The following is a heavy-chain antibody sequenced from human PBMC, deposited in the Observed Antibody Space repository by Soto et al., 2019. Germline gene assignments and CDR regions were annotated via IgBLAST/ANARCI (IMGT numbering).Heavy chain of an antibody. D-gene: IGHD3-16*01. Sequence: SVKVSCKASGGTFSSYAINWVRQAPGQGLEWMGGIIPIFGTANYAQKFQGRVTITADESTSTAYMELSSLRSEDTAVYYCATPMYYDYVWGNLSAFDIWGQGTMVTVS. CDR1: GGTFSSYA. CDR3: ATPMYYDYVWGNLSAFDI. J-gene: IGHJ3*02. V-gene: IGHV1-69*13. CDR2: IIPIFGTA.